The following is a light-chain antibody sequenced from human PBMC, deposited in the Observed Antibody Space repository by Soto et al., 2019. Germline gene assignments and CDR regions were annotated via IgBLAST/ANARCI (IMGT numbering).Light chain of an antibody. CDR3: QQYGSSPT. V-gene: IGKV3-20*01. J-gene: IGKJ1*01. Sequence: EIVLTQSPGTLSLSPGERATLSCRASQSVSSSYLAWYQQKPGQAPRLLIYGASSKATGIPDRFSGSGSGTYFTLTISRLEPEDFAVYYCQQYGSSPTFGQGTKVDIK. CDR1: QSVSSSY. CDR2: GAS.